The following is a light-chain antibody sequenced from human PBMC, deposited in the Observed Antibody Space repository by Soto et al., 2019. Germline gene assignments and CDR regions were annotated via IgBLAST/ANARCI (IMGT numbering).Light chain of an antibody. V-gene: IGKV3-15*01. Sequence: TQSPDTLSLPPGERVTLSCRASQRVSSKIAWYQQKPGQAPRLLIYSASRGATGFPARFSGSGSGTDFTLTISSLQPEDFATYYCQQANSFPRAFGQGTRLEIK. J-gene: IGKJ5*01. CDR1: QRVSSK. CDR3: QQANSFPRA. CDR2: SAS.